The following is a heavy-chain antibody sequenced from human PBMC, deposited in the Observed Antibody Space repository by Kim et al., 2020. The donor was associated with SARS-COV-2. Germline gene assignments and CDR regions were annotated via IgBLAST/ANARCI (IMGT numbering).Heavy chain of an antibody. V-gene: IGHV1-3*01. D-gene: IGHD2-21*02. CDR1: GYTFTSYA. J-gene: IGHJ1*01. CDR3: ARDFAVVTAIEYFQH. CDR2: INAGNGNT. Sequence: ASVKVSCKASGYTFTSYAMHWVRQAPGQRLEWMGWINAGNGNTKYSQKFQGRVTITRDTSASTAYMELSSLRSEDTAVNYCARDFAVVTAIEYFQHWGQGTLVTVSS.